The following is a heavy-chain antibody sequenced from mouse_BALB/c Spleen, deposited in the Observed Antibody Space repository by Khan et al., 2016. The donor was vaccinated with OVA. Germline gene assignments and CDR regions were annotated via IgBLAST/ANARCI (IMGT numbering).Heavy chain of an antibody. Sequence: QMQLEESGPGLVQPSQSLSITCTVSGFSLTTYGVHWVRQSPGKGLEWLGVIWSGGSTDYNAAFISRLSISKDSSKSQVFFKMNSLQVNDTAIYYCARNYDYDEVLAYWGQGTLVTVSA. V-gene: IGHV2-2*02. J-gene: IGHJ3*01. CDR1: GFSLTTYG. CDR3: ARNYDYDEVLAY. D-gene: IGHD2-4*01. CDR2: IWSGGST.